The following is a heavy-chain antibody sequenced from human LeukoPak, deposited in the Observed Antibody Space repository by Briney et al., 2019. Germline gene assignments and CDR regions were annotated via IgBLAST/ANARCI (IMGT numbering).Heavy chain of an antibody. D-gene: IGHD4-11*01. V-gene: IGHV4-39*01. CDR1: GASIGGSTYH. CDR2: TYHTGSP. Sequence: PSETLSLTCAVSGASIGGSTYHWGWIRQSPGRGLEWIGNTYHTGSPSYNPSLRSRVTITVDTSTNQFSLTLNSVTAADTAVYYCASARYSDYDFIILGKWFDPWGQGTLVTVSS. J-gene: IGHJ5*02. CDR3: ASARYSDYDFIILGKWFDP.